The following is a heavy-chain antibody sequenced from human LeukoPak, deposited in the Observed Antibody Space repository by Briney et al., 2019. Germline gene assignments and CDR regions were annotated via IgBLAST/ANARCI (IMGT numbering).Heavy chain of an antibody. Sequence: PGGSLRLSCAASGFTFSSYAMSWVRQAPGKGLEWVSAISGSGGSTYYADSVKGRFTISRDDSKHTLYLQMNSLRAEDTAVYYCAKVLMTMVVSYLDYWGQGTLVTVSS. CDR2: ISGSGGST. D-gene: IGHD4-23*01. J-gene: IGHJ4*02. CDR3: AKVLMTMVVSYLDY. V-gene: IGHV3-23*01. CDR1: GFTFSSYA.